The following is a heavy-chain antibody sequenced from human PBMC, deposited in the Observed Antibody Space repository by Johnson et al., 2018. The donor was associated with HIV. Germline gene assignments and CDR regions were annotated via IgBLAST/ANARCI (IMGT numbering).Heavy chain of an antibody. CDR2: ISYDGSNK. CDR3: ARHYDILTDPDAFHV. V-gene: IGHV3-30-3*01. Sequence: QVQLVESGGGVVQPGRSMRLSCAASGFTFSSYAMHWVRQAPGKGLGWVAVISYDGSNKYYADSVKGRFTISRDNSKNTLYLQMTSLRAEDTAVYYCARHYDILTDPDAFHVWGQGTMVTVAS. CDR1: GFTFSSYA. J-gene: IGHJ3*01. D-gene: IGHD3-9*01.